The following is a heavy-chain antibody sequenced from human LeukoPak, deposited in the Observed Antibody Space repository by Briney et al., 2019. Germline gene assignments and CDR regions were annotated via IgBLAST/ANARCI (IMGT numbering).Heavy chain of an antibody. Sequence: PSETLSLTCIVSGGSISSYYWSWIRQPAGKGLDWIGRIYSSGSTSCNPSLKSRVTMSVDTSKNQFSLRLSSVTAADTGVYYSGRSPGSGTPRLFVSWGQGTLLTVSS. CDR3: GRSPGSGTPRLFVS. V-gene: IGHV4-4*07. CDR2: IYSSGST. CDR1: GGSISSYY. J-gene: IGHJ4*02. D-gene: IGHD3-10*01.